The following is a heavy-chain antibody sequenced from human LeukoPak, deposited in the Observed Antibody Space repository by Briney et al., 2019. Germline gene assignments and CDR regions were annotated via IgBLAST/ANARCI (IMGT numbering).Heavy chain of an antibody. V-gene: IGHV1-69*04. CDR2: IIPILGIA. D-gene: IGHD3-22*01. J-gene: IGHJ4*02. Sequence: GSSVKVSCKASGGTFSSYAISWVRQAPGQGLEWMGRIIPILGIANYAQKFQGRVTITADKSTSTAYMELSSLRSEGTAVYYCARDRDSSGYYADYWGQGTLVTVSS. CDR1: GGTFSSYA. CDR3: ARDRDSSGYYADY.